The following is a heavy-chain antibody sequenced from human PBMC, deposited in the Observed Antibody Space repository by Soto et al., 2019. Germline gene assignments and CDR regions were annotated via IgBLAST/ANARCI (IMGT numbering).Heavy chain of an antibody. D-gene: IGHD3-10*01. CDR2: IWYEGSNK. Sequence: GGSLRLSCAASGFTFSSYGMHWVRQAPGKGLEWVAVIWYEGSNKYYADSVKGRFTISRDTSKTTLYLQMNSLRAEDTAVYYCAKASTFYYGSGEGRSIDPWGQGTLVTVSS. CDR3: AKASTFYYGSGEGRSIDP. V-gene: IGHV3-33*06. J-gene: IGHJ5*02. CDR1: GFTFSSYG.